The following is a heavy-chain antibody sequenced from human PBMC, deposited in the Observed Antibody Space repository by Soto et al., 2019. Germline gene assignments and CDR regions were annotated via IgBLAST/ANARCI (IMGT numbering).Heavy chain of an antibody. Sequence: ASVKVSCKASGYTFTGYYMHWVRQAPGQGLEWMGWINPNSGGTNYAQKFQGRVTITADKSTSTAYMELSSLRSEDTAVYYCAREWGTSYYYMDVWGKGTTVTVSS. D-gene: IGHD1-1*01. CDR2: INPNSGGT. J-gene: IGHJ6*03. CDR3: AREWGTSYYYMDV. CDR1: GYTFTGYY. V-gene: IGHV1-2*02.